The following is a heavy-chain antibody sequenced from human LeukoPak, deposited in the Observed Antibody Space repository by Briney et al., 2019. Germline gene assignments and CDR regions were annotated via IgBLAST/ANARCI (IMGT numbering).Heavy chain of an antibody. V-gene: IGHV4-59*01. Sequence: SETLSLTCTVSGGSISTYYWSWIRQPPGKGLEWIGYIYYTGSTNYNPSLKSRVTISVDTSKKQFSLKLSSVTAADTAVYYCANTKTVIWQWLAQGWFDPWGQGTLVTVSS. CDR2: IYYTGST. D-gene: IGHD6-19*01. CDR1: GGSISTYY. J-gene: IGHJ5*02. CDR3: ANTKTVIWQWLAQGWFDP.